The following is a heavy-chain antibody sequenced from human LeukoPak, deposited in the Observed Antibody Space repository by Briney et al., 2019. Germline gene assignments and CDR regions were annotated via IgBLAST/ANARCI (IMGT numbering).Heavy chain of an antibody. CDR2: ISYDGSNK. J-gene: IGHJ4*02. Sequence: PGGSLRLSCAASGFTFRSYSMHWVRQAPGKGLEWVAVISYDGSNKYYADSVKGRFTISRDNSKSTLSLQMNTLRAEDTAVYYCAKSSLNFGRLSSIAARTFDYWGQGTLVTVSS. CDR3: AKSSLNFGRLSSIAARTFDY. V-gene: IGHV3-30*04. D-gene: IGHD6-6*01. CDR1: GFTFRSYS.